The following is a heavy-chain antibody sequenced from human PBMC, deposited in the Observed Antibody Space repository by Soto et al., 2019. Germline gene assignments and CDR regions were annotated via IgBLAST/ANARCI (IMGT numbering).Heavy chain of an antibody. V-gene: IGHV4-39*01. CDR1: GDSISSSNYF. J-gene: IGHJ4*02. CDR2: IFYSGST. Sequence: XXTLSLPCTVSGDSISSSNYFWGLIRQPPGKGLEWIGTIFYSGSTYYNPSLRSRVSMSVDTSKNQFSLKLISVTDADTAVYYCARHFVAVVIKGWGYWGQGKLVTVSS. D-gene: IGHD3-10*01. CDR3: ARHFVAVVIKGWGY.